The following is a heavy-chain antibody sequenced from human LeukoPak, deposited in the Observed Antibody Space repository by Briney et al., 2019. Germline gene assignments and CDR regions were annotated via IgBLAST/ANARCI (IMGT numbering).Heavy chain of an antibody. CDR1: GYTLTESF. CDR3: ATGPNYGDYWFDP. Sequence: ASVKVSCKVSGYTLTESFMHWVRQAPGKGLEWMGGFDPEDGETIYAQKFQGRVTMTEDTSTDTAYMELSSLRSEDTAVYYCATGPNYGDYWFDPWGQGTLVTVSS. D-gene: IGHD4-17*01. V-gene: IGHV1-24*01. J-gene: IGHJ5*02. CDR2: FDPEDGET.